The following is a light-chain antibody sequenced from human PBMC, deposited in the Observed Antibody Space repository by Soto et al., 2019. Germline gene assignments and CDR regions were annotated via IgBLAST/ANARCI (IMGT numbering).Light chain of an antibody. V-gene: IGKV3-15*01. CDR3: QQYNNWWT. CDR1: QSVSSS. Sequence: EIVMTQSPATLSVSPGERATLSCRASQSVSSSLAWYQQKPGQAPRLLIYGASTSATGIPARFSCSGSETEFTLTISSLQSEDSAVYYWQQYNNWWTFGQGTKVEIK. J-gene: IGKJ1*01. CDR2: GAS.